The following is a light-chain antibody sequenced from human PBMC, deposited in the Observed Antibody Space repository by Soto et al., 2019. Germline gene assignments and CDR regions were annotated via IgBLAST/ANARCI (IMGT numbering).Light chain of an antibody. CDR1: HGVSSSY. CDR2: GAS. Sequence: PGDRATLSCSAGHGVSSSYLAWYQQKPGQAPRLLMYGASSRATGIPDRFSGSGSGTDFTLTISSLQPEDVATYYCQKYNSARALTFGGGTKVDIK. CDR3: QKYNSARALT. J-gene: IGKJ4*01. V-gene: IGKV3-20*01.